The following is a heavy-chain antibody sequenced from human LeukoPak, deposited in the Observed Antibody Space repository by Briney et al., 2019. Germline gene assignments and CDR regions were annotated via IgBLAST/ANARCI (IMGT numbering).Heavy chain of an antibody. Sequence: PGGSLRLSCAASGFTFRSYAMTWVRQAPGEGLEWVSSISATGDSTYSADSVKGRFTVSRDNSKNMVYLQMNSLRAEDTAVYYCAKDHTRVYSSGWTFDYWGQGTLVTVSS. CDR2: ISATGDST. CDR1: GFTFRSYA. CDR3: AKDHTRVYSSGWTFDY. V-gene: IGHV3-23*01. J-gene: IGHJ4*02. D-gene: IGHD6-19*01.